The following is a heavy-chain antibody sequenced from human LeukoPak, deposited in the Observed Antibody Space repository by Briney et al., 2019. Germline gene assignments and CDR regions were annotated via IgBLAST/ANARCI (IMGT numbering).Heavy chain of an antibody. Sequence: GGSLRLSCAASGFTFSSYSMNWVCQAPGKGLEWVSYISSSSYYIYYAASVKGRFTISRDNAKNSLYLQMNSLRAEDTAVYYCARDEDYGDYEYLDLWGRGTLVTVSS. V-gene: IGHV3-21*01. CDR1: GFTFSSYS. J-gene: IGHJ2*01. D-gene: IGHD4-17*01. CDR3: ARDEDYGDYEYLDL. CDR2: ISSSSYYI.